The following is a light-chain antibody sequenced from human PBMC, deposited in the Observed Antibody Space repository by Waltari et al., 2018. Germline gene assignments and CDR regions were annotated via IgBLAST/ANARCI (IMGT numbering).Light chain of an antibody. V-gene: IGKV3-11*01. Sequence: SCRASQSVDTYLAWYQQRPGQAPRLLIYDTSNRATDIPARFSGSGSETDFSLTIGSLEPEDFAVYYCQQRRNWPLTFGGGTKVEIK. CDR1: QSVDTY. J-gene: IGKJ4*01. CDR2: DTS. CDR3: QQRRNWPLT.